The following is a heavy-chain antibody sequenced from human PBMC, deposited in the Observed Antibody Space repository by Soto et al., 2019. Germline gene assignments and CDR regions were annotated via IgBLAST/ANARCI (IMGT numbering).Heavy chain of an antibody. CDR3: ARGVGSGSYYNQYNWFDP. V-gene: IGHV1-18*01. D-gene: IGHD3-10*01. CDR1: GYTFTNYG. J-gene: IGHJ5*02. Sequence: ASVKVSFKASGYTFTNYGISWVPQAPGQGLEWMGWINVYNGNTKYAQKVQGRVTMTTDTSTSTAYMELRSLRSDDTAVYYCARGVGSGSYYNQYNWFDPWGQGALVTVSS. CDR2: INVYNGNT.